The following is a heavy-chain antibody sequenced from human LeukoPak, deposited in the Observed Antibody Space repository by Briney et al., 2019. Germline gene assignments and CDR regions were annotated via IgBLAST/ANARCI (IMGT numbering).Heavy chain of an antibody. CDR3: ARPDPYSGSPEYYFDY. CDR2: ISSSGSTI. D-gene: IGHD1-26*01. Sequence: GGSLRLSCAASGFTFSSYEMNWVRQAPGKGLEWVSYISSSGSTIYYADSVKGRFTISRDNAKKSLYLQMNSLRAEDTAVYYCARPDPYSGSPEYYFDYWGQGTLVTVSS. CDR1: GFTFSSYE. V-gene: IGHV3-48*03. J-gene: IGHJ4*02.